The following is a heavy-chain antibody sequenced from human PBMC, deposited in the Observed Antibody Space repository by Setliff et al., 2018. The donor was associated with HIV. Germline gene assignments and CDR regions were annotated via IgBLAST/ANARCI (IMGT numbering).Heavy chain of an antibody. CDR1: AGSISSSNYY. CDR2: IYYRGST. D-gene: IGHD6-13*01. CDR3: ARGRYRSRWYASDHYYIDV. J-gene: IGHJ6*03. Sequence: PSETLSLTCTVSAGSISSSNYYWGWIRQPPGKGLQWIGSIYYRGSTYYNPSLKSRVTISVDTSKNQFSLKLRSVTAADTALYYCARGRYRSRWYASDHYYIDVWGKGTTVTVSS. V-gene: IGHV4-39*01.